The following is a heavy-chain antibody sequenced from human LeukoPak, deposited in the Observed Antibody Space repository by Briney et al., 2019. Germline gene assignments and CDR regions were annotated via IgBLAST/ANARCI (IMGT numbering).Heavy chain of an antibody. CDR2: ISAYNGNT. Sequence: ASVKVSWKASGYTFTGYGISWVRQAPGQGLEWMGWISAYNGNTNYAQKLQGRVTMTTDTSTSTAYMELRSLRSDDTAVYYCARSTSRIGYYYYGMDVWGQGTTVTVSS. V-gene: IGHV1-18*01. CDR1: GYTFTGYG. J-gene: IGHJ6*02. D-gene: IGHD2-15*01. CDR3: ARSTSRIGYYYYGMDV.